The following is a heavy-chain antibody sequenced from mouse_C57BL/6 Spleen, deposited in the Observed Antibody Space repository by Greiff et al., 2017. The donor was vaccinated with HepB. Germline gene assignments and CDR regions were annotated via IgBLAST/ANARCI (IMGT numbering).Heavy chain of an antibody. J-gene: IGHJ1*03. CDR3: AKGGYPSYWYFDV. V-gene: IGHV1-75*01. D-gene: IGHD2-2*01. CDR1: GYTFTDYY. CDR2: IFPGSGST. Sequence: VQLQQSGPELVKPGASVKISCKASGYTFTDYYINCVKQRPGQGLEWIGWIFPGSGSTYYNEKFKGKATLTVDKSSSTAYMLLSSLTSEDSAVYFCAKGGYPSYWYFDVWGTGTTVTVSS.